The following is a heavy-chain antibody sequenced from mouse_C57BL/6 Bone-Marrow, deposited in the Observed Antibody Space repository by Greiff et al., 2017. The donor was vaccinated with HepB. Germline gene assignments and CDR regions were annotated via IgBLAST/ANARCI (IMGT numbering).Heavy chain of an antibody. Sequence: QVQLQQPGAELVKPGASVKLSCKASGYTFTSYWMHWVKQRPGQGLEWIGMIHPNSGSTNYNEKFKSKATLTVDKSSSTAYMQLSSLTSEDSAVYYCATVGSSTYYYAMDYWGQGTSVTVSS. CDR1: GYTFTSYW. CDR3: ATVGSSTYYYAMDY. J-gene: IGHJ4*01. V-gene: IGHV1-64*01. D-gene: IGHD1-1*01. CDR2: IHPNSGST.